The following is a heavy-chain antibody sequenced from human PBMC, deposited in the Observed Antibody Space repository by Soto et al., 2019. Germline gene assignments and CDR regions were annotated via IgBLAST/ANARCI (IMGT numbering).Heavy chain of an antibody. CDR2: IIPIFATA. Sequence: QVQLVQSGAEVKKPGSSVKVSCKAPGGTFSSYAISWVRQAPGQGLEWMGGIIPIFATAKYAQKLQGRVTITADEATRTGYMELSSLRSEDTAVYYCARSQGGSSSLDIYYYYYYGMDVWGQGTTVTVSS. CDR1: GGTFSSYA. V-gene: IGHV1-69*01. J-gene: IGHJ6*02. CDR3: ARSQGGSSSLDIYYYYYYGMDV. D-gene: IGHD2-15*01.